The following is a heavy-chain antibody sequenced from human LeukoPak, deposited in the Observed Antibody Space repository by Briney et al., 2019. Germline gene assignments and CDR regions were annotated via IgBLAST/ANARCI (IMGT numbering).Heavy chain of an antibody. V-gene: IGHV4-39*07. Sequence: PSETLSLTCTVSGGSISSSSYYWGWIRQPPGKGLEWIGSIYYSGSTNYNPSLKSRVTISVDTSENQFSLKLSSVTAADTAVYYCATTYYYDSSGAFDIWGQGTMVTVSS. CDR3: ATTYYYDSSGAFDI. CDR2: IYYSGST. CDR1: GGSISSSSYY. J-gene: IGHJ3*02. D-gene: IGHD3-22*01.